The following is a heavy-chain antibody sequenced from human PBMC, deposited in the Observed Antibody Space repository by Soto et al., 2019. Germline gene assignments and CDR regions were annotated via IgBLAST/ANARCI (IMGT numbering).Heavy chain of an antibody. CDR2: IIPIFGTA. CDR3: ARDLIVVAHGGQGWAFDI. V-gene: IGHV1-69*01. J-gene: IGHJ3*02. Sequence: QVQLVQSGAEVKKPGSSVKVSCKASGGTFSSYAISWVRQAPGQGLEWMGGIIPIFGTANYAQKFQGRVTITADESTSTAYMELSSLRSEDTAVYYCARDLIVVAHGGQGWAFDIWGQGTMVTVSS. CDR1: GGTFSSYA. D-gene: IGHD3-22*01.